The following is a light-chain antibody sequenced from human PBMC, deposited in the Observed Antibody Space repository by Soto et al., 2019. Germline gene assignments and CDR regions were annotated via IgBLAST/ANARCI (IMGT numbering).Light chain of an antibody. CDR2: AAS. CDR1: QSISRH. V-gene: IGKV1-39*01. CDR3: QQTYNMPRT. Sequence: DIQMTQSPSSLSASLGDRVTITCRASQSISRHLNWYQQKPGKAPRLLIYAASSWQSGVPSRFSGSGSGTDFILTITSLQPEDSATYYCQQTYNMPRTFGPGTKVD. J-gene: IGKJ3*01.